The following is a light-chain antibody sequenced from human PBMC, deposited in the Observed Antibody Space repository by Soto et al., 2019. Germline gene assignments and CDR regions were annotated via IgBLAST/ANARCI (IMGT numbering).Light chain of an antibody. J-gene: IGKJ1*01. Sequence: DIVMTQSPDSLAVSLGERATINCKSSQSVLYSSKNKNYLAWYQQKSGQPPKLLIFWASTRESGVPDRFSGSGSGTDFTLTISSLQAEDVAVYYCQQYYSTPPTFGQGTKVEIK. V-gene: IGKV4-1*01. CDR1: QSVLYSSKNKNY. CDR3: QQYYSTPPT. CDR2: WAS.